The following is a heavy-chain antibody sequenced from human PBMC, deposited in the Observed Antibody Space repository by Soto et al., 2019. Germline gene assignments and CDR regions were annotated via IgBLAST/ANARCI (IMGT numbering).Heavy chain of an antibody. V-gene: IGHV4-59*12. Sequence: SETLSLTCTVSGGSISSYYWSWIRQPPGKGLEWIGYIYYSGSTNYNPSLKSRVTISVDTFKNQFSLKLSSVTVADTAVYYCVRTIQPGTTTYFDYWGQGTLVTVSS. J-gene: IGHJ4*02. CDR2: IYYSGST. CDR3: VRTIQPGTTTYFDY. D-gene: IGHD1-1*01. CDR1: GGSISSYY.